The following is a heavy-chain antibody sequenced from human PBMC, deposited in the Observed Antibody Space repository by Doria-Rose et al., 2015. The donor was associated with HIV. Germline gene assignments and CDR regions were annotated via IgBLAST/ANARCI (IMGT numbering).Heavy chain of an antibody. CDR1: GFTFSRYS. CDR3: ARDHYDSGGYYRD. Sequence: VQLQESGGCLVKPGGSLRLSCAASGFTFSRYSMNWVRQAPGKGLEWVSSISSSSEYIYYVDSVQGRFTISRDNAKNSVYLQMNGLRTEDTAVYYCARDHYDSGGYYRDWGQGTRGTVSS. V-gene: IGHV3-21*03. J-gene: IGHJ4*02. D-gene: IGHD3-22*01. CDR2: ISSSSEYI.